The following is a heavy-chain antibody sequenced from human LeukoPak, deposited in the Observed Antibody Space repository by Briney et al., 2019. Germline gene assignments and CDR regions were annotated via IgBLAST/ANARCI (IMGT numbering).Heavy chain of an antibody. V-gene: IGHV3-48*01. CDR3: AKRGVVIRVILVGFHKEAYYFES. D-gene: IGHD3/OR15-3a*01. Sequence: GGSLRLSCAASGFTFSSYSMNWGRQAPGKGREWVSYISSSGSTIYYADSVKGRLTISRDNPKNRLYQQLTRLRTEDTAVYFCAKRGVVIRVILVGFHKEAYYFESWGQGALVTVSS. J-gene: IGHJ4*02. CDR2: ISSSGSTI. CDR1: GFTFSSYS.